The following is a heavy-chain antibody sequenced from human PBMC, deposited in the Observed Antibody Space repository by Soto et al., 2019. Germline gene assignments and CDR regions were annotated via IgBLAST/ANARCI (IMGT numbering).Heavy chain of an antibody. Sequence: SETLSLTCTVSGGSISSYYWSWIRQPPGKGLEWIGYIYYSGSTNYNPSLKSRVTISVDTSKNQFSLKLSSVTAADTAVYYCARGTYYYDSSAFDPWGQGTLVTVSS. CDR3: ARGTYYYDSSAFDP. J-gene: IGHJ5*02. D-gene: IGHD3-22*01. CDR1: GGSISSYY. CDR2: IYYSGST. V-gene: IGHV4-59*01.